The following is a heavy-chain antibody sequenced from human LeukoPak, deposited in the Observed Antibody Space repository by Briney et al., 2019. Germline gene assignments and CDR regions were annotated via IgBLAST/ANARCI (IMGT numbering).Heavy chain of an antibody. V-gene: IGHV3-30-3*01. CDR2: ISYDGSNK. D-gene: IGHD3-22*01. Sequence: GRSLRLSCAASGFTFSSYAMHWVRQAPGKGLEWVAVISYDGSNKYYADSVKGRFTISRDNSKNTLYLQMNSLRAEDTAVYYCARDRGLETWVYYDSSGYYFDYWGQGTLVTVSS. CDR3: ARDRGLETWVYYDSSGYYFDY. J-gene: IGHJ4*02. CDR1: GFTFSSYA.